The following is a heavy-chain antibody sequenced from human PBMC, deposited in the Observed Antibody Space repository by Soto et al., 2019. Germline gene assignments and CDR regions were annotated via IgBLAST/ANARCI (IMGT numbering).Heavy chain of an antibody. Sequence: QVQLQESGPGLVKPSQTLSLTCTVSGGSISSGGYYWSWIRQHPGKGLEWIGYIYYSGSTYYNPSLKSRVTISVETSKNQFSLKLSSVTAADTAVYYCARANYDFWSGYLVYYYYGMDVWGQGTTVTVSS. V-gene: IGHV4-31*03. D-gene: IGHD3-3*01. J-gene: IGHJ6*02. CDR1: GGSISSGGYY. CDR2: IYYSGST. CDR3: ARANYDFWSGYLVYYYYGMDV.